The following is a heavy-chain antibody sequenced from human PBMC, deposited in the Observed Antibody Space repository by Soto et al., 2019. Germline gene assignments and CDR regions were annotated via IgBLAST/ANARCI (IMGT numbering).Heavy chain of an antibody. CDR3: ARGLGVANNWFDP. V-gene: IGHV3-48*02. Sequence: EVQLVESGGGLVQPGGSLRLSCAASGFTFSSYSMNWVRQAPGKGLEWVSYISSSSSTIYYADSVKGRFTISRDNAKNSLYQQMNSLRDEDTAVYYCARGLGVANNWFDPWGQGTLVTVSS. CDR1: GFTFSSYS. J-gene: IGHJ5*02. CDR2: ISSSSSTI. D-gene: IGHD2-21*01.